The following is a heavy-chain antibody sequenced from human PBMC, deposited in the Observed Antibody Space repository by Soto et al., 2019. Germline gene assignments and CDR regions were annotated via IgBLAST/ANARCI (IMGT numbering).Heavy chain of an antibody. V-gene: IGHV1-18*01. D-gene: IGHD3-22*01. J-gene: IGHJ4*02. Sequence: QVQLVQSGAEVKKPGDSVKVSCKASGYTFTRYGISWVRQAPRQGLEWMGWISAYNGNTNYAQKLQGRVTMTTDTSTSTAYMELRSLRSDDTAVYYCARVTTVMIVVVDPDYWGQGTLVTVSS. CDR1: GYTFTRYG. CDR2: ISAYNGNT. CDR3: ARVTTVMIVVVDPDY.